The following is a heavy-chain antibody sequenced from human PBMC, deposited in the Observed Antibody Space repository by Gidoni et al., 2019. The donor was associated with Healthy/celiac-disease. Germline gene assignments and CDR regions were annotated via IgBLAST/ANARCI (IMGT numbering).Heavy chain of an antibody. Sequence: QVQLVQSGAEVKKPGASVKVPCKASGYTFTGDYMHWVRQAPGQGLEWMGWINPNSVGTNYAQKFQGRVTMTRDTSISTAYMELSRLRSDDTAVYYCARAPAPHVLEWLLHDFDYWGQGTLVTVSS. CDR1: GYTFTGDY. J-gene: IGHJ4*02. V-gene: IGHV1-2*02. D-gene: IGHD3-3*01. CDR3: ARAPAPHVLEWLLHDFDY. CDR2: INPNSVGT.